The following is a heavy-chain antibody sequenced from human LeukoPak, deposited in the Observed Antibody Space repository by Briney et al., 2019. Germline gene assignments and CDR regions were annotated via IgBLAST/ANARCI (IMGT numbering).Heavy chain of an antibody. Sequence: SETLSLTCTVYGGSFIGYYWSWIRQPPGKGLEWIGEINHSGSTNYNPSLKSRVTISVDTSKTQFSLKLTSITAADTAVYYRARGITLESYFDYWGQGTLVTVSS. CDR3: ARGITLESYFDY. J-gene: IGHJ4*02. V-gene: IGHV4-34*01. D-gene: IGHD1-1*01. CDR1: GGSFIGYY. CDR2: INHSGST.